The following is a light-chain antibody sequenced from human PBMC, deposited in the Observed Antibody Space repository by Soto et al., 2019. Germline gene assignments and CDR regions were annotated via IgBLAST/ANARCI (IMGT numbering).Light chain of an antibody. J-gene: IGKJ1*01. CDR1: QSISSW. Sequence: DIQMTQSPSTLSASVGDRVTITCRASQSISSWLAWYQQKPGKAPKLLIYKASSLESGVPSRFSGSGSGTEFTLIISSRQPDDFAPYCCQQYNSYPRTFGQGTKVEIK. CDR3: QQYNSYPRT. CDR2: KAS. V-gene: IGKV1-5*03.